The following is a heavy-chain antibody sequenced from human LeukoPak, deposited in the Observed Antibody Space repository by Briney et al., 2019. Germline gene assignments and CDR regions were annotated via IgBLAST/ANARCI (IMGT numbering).Heavy chain of an antibody. Sequence: SQTLSLTCAISGDSVSSNSAAWNWIMQSPSRGLEWLGRTYYRSKWYNDYAVSVKSRITISPDTSKNQFSLQLNSVTPEDTAVYYCAKGADLDWFDPWGQGTLVTVSS. J-gene: IGHJ5*02. CDR3: AKGADLDWFDP. V-gene: IGHV6-1*01. CDR1: GDSVSSNSAA. CDR2: TYYRSKWYN. D-gene: IGHD3-3*01.